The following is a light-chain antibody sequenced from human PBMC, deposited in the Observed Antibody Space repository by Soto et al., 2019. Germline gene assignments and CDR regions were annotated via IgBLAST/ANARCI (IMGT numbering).Light chain of an antibody. CDR2: AAS. CDR3: QQSYSIPPT. Sequence: DIQMTQSPSSLSASVGDRVTITCRASQSISSYLNWYRQKPGKAPELLIYAASSFQSGVPSRFSGSGSVTDFTLTISSLQPEDFATYYCQQSYSIPPTFGPGTKVDIK. CDR1: QSISSY. J-gene: IGKJ3*01. V-gene: IGKV1-39*01.